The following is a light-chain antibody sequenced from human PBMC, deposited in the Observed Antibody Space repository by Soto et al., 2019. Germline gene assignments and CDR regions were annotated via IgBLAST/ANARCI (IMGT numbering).Light chain of an antibody. Sequence: QSVLTQPPSVSAAPGQKVTISFSGSSSNIGNNYVSWYQQLPGTAPKLLIYENNKRPSGIPDRFSGSKSGTSATLGITGLQTGDEADYYCGTWDSSLSVYVFGTGTKVTVL. CDR3: GTWDSSLSVYV. CDR1: SSNIGNNY. CDR2: ENN. J-gene: IGLJ1*01. V-gene: IGLV1-51*02.